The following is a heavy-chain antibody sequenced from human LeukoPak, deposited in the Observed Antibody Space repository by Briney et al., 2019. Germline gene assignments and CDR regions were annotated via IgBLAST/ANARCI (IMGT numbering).Heavy chain of an antibody. V-gene: IGHV4-59*01. CDR1: GGSISSYY. CDR2: IYYSGST. Sequence: SETLSLTCTVSGGSISSYYWSWIRQPPGKGLEWIGYIYYSGSTNYNPSLKSRVTISVDTSKNQFSLKLSSVTAADTAVYYCARGAGYSSSSGDYYYYYYMDVWGKGTTVTVSS. D-gene: IGHD6-6*01. CDR3: ARGAGYSSSSGDYYYYYYMDV. J-gene: IGHJ6*03.